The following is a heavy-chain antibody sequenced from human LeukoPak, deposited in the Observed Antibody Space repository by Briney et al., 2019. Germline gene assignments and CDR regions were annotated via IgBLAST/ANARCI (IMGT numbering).Heavy chain of an antibody. V-gene: IGHV1-69*13. CDR1: GGTFSSYA. D-gene: IGHD3-22*01. CDR3: ASLYDSSGYQNPFDY. CDR2: IIPIFGTA. Sequence: ASVKVSCKGSGGTFSSYAISWVRQAPGQGLEWMGGIIPIFGTANYAQKFQGRVTITADESTSTAYMELSSLRSEDTAVYYCASLYDSSGYQNPFDYWGQGTLVTVSS. J-gene: IGHJ4*02.